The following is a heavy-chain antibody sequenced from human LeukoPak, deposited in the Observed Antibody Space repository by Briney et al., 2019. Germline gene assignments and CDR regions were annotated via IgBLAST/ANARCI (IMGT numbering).Heavy chain of an antibody. CDR1: GGSISSYY. CDR3: ARDEDYSDSGGAFDI. CDR2: ISYSGST. D-gene: IGHD3-22*01. V-gene: IGHV4-59*01. Sequence: SETLSLTCTVSGGSISSYYWSWIRQPPGKGLEWIGYISYSGSTNYNPSLKSRVTMSVDTSKNQFSLKLSSVTAADTAVYYCARDEDYSDSGGAFDIWGQGTMVTVSS. J-gene: IGHJ3*02.